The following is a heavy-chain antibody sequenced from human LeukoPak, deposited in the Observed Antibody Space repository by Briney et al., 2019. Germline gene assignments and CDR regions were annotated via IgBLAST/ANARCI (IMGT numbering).Heavy chain of an antibody. D-gene: IGHD1-26*01. J-gene: IGHJ4*02. CDR2: IRSKANSYAT. Sequence: PGGSLKLSCAASGFTFSGSAMHWVRQASGKGLEWVGRIRSKANSYATAYAASVKGRFTISRDDSKNTAYLQMNSLKTEDTAVYYCTTATPPTWELLWGQGTLVTVSS. V-gene: IGHV3-73*01. CDR3: TTATPPTWELL. CDR1: GFTFSGSA.